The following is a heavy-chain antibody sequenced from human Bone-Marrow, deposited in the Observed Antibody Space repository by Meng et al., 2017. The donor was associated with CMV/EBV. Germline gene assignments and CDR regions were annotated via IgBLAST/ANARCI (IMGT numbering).Heavy chain of an antibody. CDR1: GFTFSSYA. V-gene: IGHV3-23*01. J-gene: IGHJ4*02. D-gene: IGHD3/OR15-3a*01. Sequence: GGSLRLSCATSGFTFSSYAMHWVRQAPGKGLKWVSGISGSGETTYYVDSVKGRFTISRVNSKNTLYLQMHSLRAEDTAVYYCAKDRTLFGLVSDYWGQGALVTVYS. CDR2: ISGSGETT. CDR3: AKDRTLFGLVSDY.